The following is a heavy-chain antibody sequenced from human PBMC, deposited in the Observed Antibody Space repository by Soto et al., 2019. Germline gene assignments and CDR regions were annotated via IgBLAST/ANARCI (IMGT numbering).Heavy chain of an antibody. CDR2: ISAYNGNT. Sequence: ASVKVSCKASGYTFTSYGISWLRESPGQGLEWMGWISAYNGNTNYAQKLQGRVTMTTDTSTSTAYMELRSLRSDDTAVYYCARDYLGTYYDFWSGYLYFDYWGQGTLVTVSS. D-gene: IGHD3-3*01. CDR1: GYTFTSYG. V-gene: IGHV1-18*01. CDR3: ARDYLGTYYDFWSGYLYFDY. J-gene: IGHJ4*02.